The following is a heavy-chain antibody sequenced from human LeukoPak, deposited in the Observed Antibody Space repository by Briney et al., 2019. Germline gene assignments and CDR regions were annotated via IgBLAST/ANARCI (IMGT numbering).Heavy chain of an antibody. Sequence: GGPLRLSCAASGFTFRDYYMTWIRQAPGKGLEWVSYISSSGSAIYYADSVKGRFTISRDNAKSSLYLQMNSLRADDTAVYYCARAFHDALDIWGQGTMVTVSS. J-gene: IGHJ3*02. CDR2: ISSSGSAI. CDR1: GFTFRDYY. CDR3: ARAFHDALDI. V-gene: IGHV3-11*01.